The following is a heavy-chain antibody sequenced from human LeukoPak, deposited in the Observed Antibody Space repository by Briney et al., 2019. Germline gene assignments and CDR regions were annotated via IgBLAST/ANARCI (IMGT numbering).Heavy chain of an antibody. J-gene: IGHJ4*02. D-gene: IGHD3-9*01. V-gene: IGHV3-23*01. CDR1: GFTFTTYW. CDR2: ISGSGGAT. CDR3: AKTYAGIIGWLF. Sequence: GESLRLSCAASGFTFTTYWMTWVRQAPGKGLEWVSTISGSGGATYYADSVKGRFTISRDNSKNTLYLQMNRLRAEDTAVYYCAKTYAGIIGWLFWGQGTLVTVSS.